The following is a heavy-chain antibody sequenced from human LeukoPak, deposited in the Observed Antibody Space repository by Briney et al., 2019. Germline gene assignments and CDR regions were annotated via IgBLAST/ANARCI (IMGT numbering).Heavy chain of an antibody. J-gene: IGHJ4*02. V-gene: IGHV4-34*01. Sequence: SETLSLTCAVYGGSFSGYYWSWIRQPPGKGLEGIGEINHSGSTNYNPSLKTRVTISADTSKNQFSLKLSSVTAADTAVYYCASSGGSWDRARFDYWGQGTLVTVSS. D-gene: IGHD1-26*01. CDR2: INHSGST. CDR1: GGSFSGYY. CDR3: ASSGGSWDRARFDY.